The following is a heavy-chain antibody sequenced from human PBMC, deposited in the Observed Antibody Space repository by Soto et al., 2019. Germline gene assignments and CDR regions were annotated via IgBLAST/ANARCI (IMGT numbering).Heavy chain of an antibody. CDR2: TGLNGRTT. D-gene: IGHD2-2*01. V-gene: IGHV3-23*01. CDR3: ATVHSTSRSFDY. J-gene: IGHJ4*02. CDR1: GFTFSMSA. Sequence: GGSLRLSCAASGFTFSMSAMSWVRQAPGKGLEWVSTTGLNGRTTYYADSVKGRFTVSRDNSKNMLHLQMNSLRAEDTAVYYCATVHSTSRSFDYWGQGTLVTVSS.